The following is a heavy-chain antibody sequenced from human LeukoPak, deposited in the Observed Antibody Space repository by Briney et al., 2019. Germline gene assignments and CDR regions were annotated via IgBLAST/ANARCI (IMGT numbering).Heavy chain of an antibody. Sequence: PGRSLRLSCAASGFTFSSYGMHWVRQAPGKGLEWVAGIWYDGSNKYYADSVKGRFTISRDNSKNTLYLQMNSLRAEDTAVYYCARESGCSSTSCYTLPSYYYYGMDVWGQGTTVTVSS. J-gene: IGHJ6*02. V-gene: IGHV3-33*01. CDR1: GFTFSSYG. CDR3: ARESGCSSTSCYTLPSYYYYGMDV. D-gene: IGHD2-2*02. CDR2: IWYDGSNK.